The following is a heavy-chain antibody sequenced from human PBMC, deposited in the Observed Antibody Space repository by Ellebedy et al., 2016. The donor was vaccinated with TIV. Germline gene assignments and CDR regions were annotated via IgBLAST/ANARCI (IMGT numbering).Heavy chain of an antibody. D-gene: IGHD6-13*01. CDR3: ARVVWQQPVSYAFDV. J-gene: IGHJ3*01. Sequence: MPSETLSLTCTVSGGSISPYYWSWIRQPPGKGLEWIGYISYSGSTNYNPSLKSRVAISVDTSNNQFSLRLNSVTAADTAVYFCARVVWQQPVSYAFDVWGQGTMVTVSS. V-gene: IGHV4-59*01. CDR2: ISYSGST. CDR1: GGSISPYY.